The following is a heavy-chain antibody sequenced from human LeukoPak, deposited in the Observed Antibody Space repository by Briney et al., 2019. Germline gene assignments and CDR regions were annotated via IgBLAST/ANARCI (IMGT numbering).Heavy chain of an antibody. D-gene: IGHD6-6*01. CDR2: IWYDGNNK. J-gene: IGHJ4*02. Sequence: PGRPLRLSCAASGFTFSNYGMHWVRQAPGKGLEWVAIIWYDGNNKCYADSVKGRFTISRDNSKNTLYLQMNSLRAEDTAVYYCARDLSKGAYFDYWGQGTLVTVSS. CDR3: ARDLSKGAYFDY. CDR1: GFTFSNYG. V-gene: IGHV3-33*01.